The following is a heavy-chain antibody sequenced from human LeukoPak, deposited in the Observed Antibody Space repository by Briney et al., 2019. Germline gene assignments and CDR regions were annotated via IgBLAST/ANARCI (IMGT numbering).Heavy chain of an antibody. CDR2: IYHSGST. J-gene: IGHJ3*02. CDR1: GGSISSSNW. Sequence: TPSETLSLTCAVSGGSISSSNWWSWVRQPPGKGLEWIGEIYHSGSTNYNPSLKSRVTISVDKSKNQFSLKLGSVTAADTAVYYCASDYGDYRAFDIWGQGTMVTVSS. CDR3: ASDYGDYRAFDI. D-gene: IGHD4-17*01. V-gene: IGHV4-4*02.